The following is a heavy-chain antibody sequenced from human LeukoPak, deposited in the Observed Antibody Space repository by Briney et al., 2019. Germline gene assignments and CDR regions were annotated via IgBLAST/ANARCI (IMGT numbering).Heavy chain of an antibody. J-gene: IGHJ6*03. D-gene: IGHD6-6*01. CDR3: ARAASIAGRLYYYSFMDV. CDR2: INHSGST. CDR1: GGSFSGYY. Sequence: SETLSLTCAVYGGSFSGYYWTWVRQPPGKGLEWIGEINHSGSTNYNPSLKRRVTMSVDTSKNQFSLKLNSVTAADTAVYYCARAASIAGRLYYYSFMDVWGKGTTVTVSS. V-gene: IGHV4-34*01.